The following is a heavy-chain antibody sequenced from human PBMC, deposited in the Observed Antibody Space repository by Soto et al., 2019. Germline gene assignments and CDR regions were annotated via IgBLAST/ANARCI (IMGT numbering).Heavy chain of an antibody. V-gene: IGHV3-15*01. D-gene: IGHD2-15*01. CDR2: IKSETDGVTT. CDR3: TTEQGYCSGGTCFYHYYGMDV. J-gene: IGHJ6*02. Sequence: PGGSLRLSCAASGFTFSNAWMSWVRQAPGKGLEWVGRIKSETDGVTTDYSAPVKGRFTISRDDSKNTLYLQMNSLKTEHTAVYYCTTEQGYCSGGTCFYHYYGMDVWGQGTTVTVSS. CDR1: GFTFSNAW.